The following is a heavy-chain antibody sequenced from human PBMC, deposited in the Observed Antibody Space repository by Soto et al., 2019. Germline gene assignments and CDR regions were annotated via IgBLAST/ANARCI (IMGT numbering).Heavy chain of an antibody. CDR2: IIPIFGTA. D-gene: IGHD3-3*01. Sequence: QVQLVQSGAEVKKPGSSVKVSCKASGGTFSSYAISWVRQAPGQGLEWMGGIIPIFGTANYARKFQGRVTITADESTSTAYMELSSLRSEDTAVYYCARDRRVGGGVRYYFDYWGQGTLVTVSS. J-gene: IGHJ4*02. CDR3: ARDRRVGGGVRYYFDY. V-gene: IGHV1-69*01. CDR1: GGTFSSYA.